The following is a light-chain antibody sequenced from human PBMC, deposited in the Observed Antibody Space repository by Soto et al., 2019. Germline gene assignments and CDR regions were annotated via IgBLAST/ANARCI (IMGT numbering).Light chain of an antibody. CDR3: SSYRTGSRV. CDR2: EVS. CDR1: NNDVGAYNY. V-gene: IGLV2-14*01. J-gene: IGLJ2*01. Sequence: QSVLTQPASVSGSPGQSITISCTGTNNDVGAYNYVSWYQQHPGKAPRLIIYEVSERPSGVSNRFSGSKSGNTASLVISGLQAEDEADYYCSSYRTGSRVFGGGTKLTVL.